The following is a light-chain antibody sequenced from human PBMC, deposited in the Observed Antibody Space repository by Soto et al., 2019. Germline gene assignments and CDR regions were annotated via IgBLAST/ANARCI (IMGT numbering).Light chain of an antibody. Sequence: IWVTQSPSSLAASTGDRVTITCRANQTINTYLDWYQQRQGQAPKLLIYGASIWQTGVPSRFSGSGSGTDFTLTISGLQAEDVATYFCQQYYRFPWTFGQGTKVEIK. CDR1: QTINTY. V-gene: IGKV1-8*01. CDR3: QQYYRFPWT. J-gene: IGKJ1*01. CDR2: GAS.